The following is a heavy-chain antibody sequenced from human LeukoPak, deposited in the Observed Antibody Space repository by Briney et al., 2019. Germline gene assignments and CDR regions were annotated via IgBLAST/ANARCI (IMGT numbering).Heavy chain of an antibody. CDR2: ISASGVST. Sequence: GGSLRLSCAASGFTFSDSAMTWVRQAPGKGLEWVSLISASGVSTYYADSVKGRFTISRDNSKNTLFLQMNSLRAEDTAVYYCAKDSGPYTSGYYGHWGQGTLVTVSS. J-gene: IGHJ4*02. D-gene: IGHD3-22*01. V-gene: IGHV3-23*01. CDR1: GFTFSDSA. CDR3: AKDSGPYTSGYYGH.